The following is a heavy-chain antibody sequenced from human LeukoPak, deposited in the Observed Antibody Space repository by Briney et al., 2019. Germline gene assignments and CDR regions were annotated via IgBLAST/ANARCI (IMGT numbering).Heavy chain of an antibody. J-gene: IGHJ4*02. CDR2: ISGSGGST. V-gene: IGHV3-23*01. CDR1: GFTFSSYA. D-gene: IGHD6-19*01. CDR3: AKANREWLDYFDY. Sequence: PGGSLRLSCAASGFTFSSYAMSWVRQAPGKGLEWVSAISGSGGSTYYADSVKGRFIISRDNSKNTLYLQMNSLRAEDTAVYYCAKANREWLDYFDYWGQGTLVTVSS.